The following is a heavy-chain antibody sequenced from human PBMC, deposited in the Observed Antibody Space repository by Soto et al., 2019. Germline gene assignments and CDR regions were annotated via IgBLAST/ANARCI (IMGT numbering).Heavy chain of an antibody. CDR2: ISGSGGST. V-gene: IGHV3-23*01. CDR3: AKSTAAGKRAY. Sequence: EVQLLESGGGLVQPVGSLRLSCAASGFTFSSYAMSSVRQAPGKGLEWVSAISGSGGSTYYADSAKGRFTISRDNSENTLDMQMSSVRAEATAVYYCAKSTAAGKRAYWGQGTLVTVSS. D-gene: IGHD6-13*01. CDR1: GFTFSSYA. J-gene: IGHJ4*02.